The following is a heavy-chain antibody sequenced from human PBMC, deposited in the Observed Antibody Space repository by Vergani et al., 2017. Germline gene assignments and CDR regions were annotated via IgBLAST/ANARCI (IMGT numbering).Heavy chain of an antibody. Sequence: QVQLQESGPGLVKPSETLSLTCAVSGSSMSDFYWTWIRQPAGRGLEWIGRIYPNGNGNYNESLRSRLTMSIDTSRSQFSLSLSSVTAADTAVYYCARGNCGVNCPKYNWLAPWCRGILVTVSS. J-gene: IGHJ5*02. V-gene: IGHV4-4*07. D-gene: IGHD2-21*01. CDR3: ARGNCGVNCPKYNWLAP. CDR2: IYPNGNG. CDR1: GSSMSDFY.